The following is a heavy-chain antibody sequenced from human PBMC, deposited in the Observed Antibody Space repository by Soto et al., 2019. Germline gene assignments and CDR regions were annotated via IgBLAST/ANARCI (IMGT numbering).Heavy chain of an antibody. Sequence: PVGSLRLSCAASGFTFSSYAMSCVRHAPGKGLEWVSAISGSGGSTFYAGSVKGRFTISRDNSKNTLYLQMNSLRAEDTAIYYCAQDSQSGIDYWRQGTLFTVSS. CDR3: AQDSQSGIDY. CDR1: GFTFSSYA. V-gene: IGHV3-23*01. J-gene: IGHJ4*02. CDR2: ISGSGGST. D-gene: IGHD1-26*01.